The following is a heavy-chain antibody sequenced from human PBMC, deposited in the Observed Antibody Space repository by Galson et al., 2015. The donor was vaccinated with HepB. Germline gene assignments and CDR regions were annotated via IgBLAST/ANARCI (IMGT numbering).Heavy chain of an antibody. CDR2: IRSNTDGGTT. V-gene: IGHV3-15*01. Sequence: SLRLSCADSGFTFSIYSMNWVRQAPGKGLEWVGRIRSNTDGGTTDYAAPVKGRFTISRDDSKTTLYLQMTSLKTEDTALYYCTTTWGLKDRNAFEIWGRGTMVTVSS. J-gene: IGHJ3*02. CDR1: GFTFSIYS. D-gene: IGHD1-26*01. CDR3: TTTWGLKDRNAFEI.